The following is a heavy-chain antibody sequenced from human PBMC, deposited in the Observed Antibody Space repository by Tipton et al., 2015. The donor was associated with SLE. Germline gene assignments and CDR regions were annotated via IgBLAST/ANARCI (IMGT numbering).Heavy chain of an antibody. CDR1: GYTFTSYD. J-gene: IGHJ3*02. V-gene: IGHV1-8*01. CDR3: ARPMVRGEGNAFDI. Sequence: QSGAEVKKPGASVKVSCKASGYTFTSYDINWVRQATGQGLEWMGWMNPNSGNTGYAQKFQGRVTMTRDTSTSTVYMELSSLRSEDTAVYYCARPMVRGEGNAFDIWGQGTMVTVSS. D-gene: IGHD3-10*01. CDR2: MNPNSGNT.